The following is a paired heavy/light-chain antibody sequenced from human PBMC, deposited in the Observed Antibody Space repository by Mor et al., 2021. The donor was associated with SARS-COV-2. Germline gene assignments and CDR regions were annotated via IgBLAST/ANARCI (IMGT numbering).Heavy chain of an antibody. CDR1: GFTFGTYA. J-gene: IGHJ4*02. Sequence: EVQLLESGGGLVQPGGSLRLSCAASGFTFGTYAMSWVRQAPGKGLEWVSSISAGGSRTFYADSVKGRFTVSRDNSENTLYVQLNNLRPEDTAVYYCAKSSCTNDNCHGGYFEYWGQGTLVTVSS. D-gene: IGHD2-8*01. CDR3: AKSSCTNDNCHGGYFEY. CDR2: ISAGGSRT. V-gene: IGHV3-23*01.
Light chain of an antibody. Sequence: EIVLTQSPVTLSLSPGERATLSCRASQSIGSSLGWYQQKPGQAPRLLISGVSDRATGIPARFSGSGSGTDFTLTISSLESEDFAVYYCYQRSDWPLTFGGGTKVEIK. CDR1: QSIGSS. V-gene: IGKV3-11*01. CDR2: GVS. CDR3: YQRSDWPLT. J-gene: IGKJ4*01.